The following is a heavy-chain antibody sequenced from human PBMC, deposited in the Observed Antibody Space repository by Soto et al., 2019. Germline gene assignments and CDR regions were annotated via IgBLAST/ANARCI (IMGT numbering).Heavy chain of an antibody. D-gene: IGHD1-26*01. CDR1: VYTFSSYG. Sequence: VQLVQSGAEVRKPGASVQVSCKASVYTFSSYGISWVRQAPGKGLEWMGWISAGKGDTNYAQKFQGRVSMTTDTSTSTAYMELRSLTSDDTALYYWARDCFTVISIGSFDDCCQGTLVTVSS. J-gene: IGHJ4*02. CDR3: ARDCFTVISIGSFDD. CDR2: ISAGKGDT. V-gene: IGHV1-18*04.